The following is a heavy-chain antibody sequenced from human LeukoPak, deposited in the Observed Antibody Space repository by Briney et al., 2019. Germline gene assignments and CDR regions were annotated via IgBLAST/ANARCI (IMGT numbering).Heavy chain of an antibody. J-gene: IGHJ4*02. Sequence: GGSLRLSCAASGFTFSSYEMNWVRQAPGKGLEWVSYISSSGSTIYYADSVKGRFTISRDNAKNSLYLQMNSLRAEDTAVYYCARDLGPTRILTGYYNYWGQGTLVTVSS. D-gene: IGHD3-9*01. CDR1: GFTFSSYE. V-gene: IGHV3-48*03. CDR3: ARDLGPTRILTGYYNY. CDR2: ISSSGSTI.